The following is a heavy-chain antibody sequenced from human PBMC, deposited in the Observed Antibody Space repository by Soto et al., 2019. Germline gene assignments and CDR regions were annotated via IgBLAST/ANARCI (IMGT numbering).Heavy chain of an antibody. CDR1: GYTFTSYY. V-gene: IGHV1-46*03. CDR2: INPSGGST. J-gene: IGHJ6*02. Sequence: QVQLVQSGAEVKKPGASVKVSCKASGYTFTSYYMHWVRQAPGQGLEWMGIINPSGGSTSYAQKFQGRVTLTRDTSTSTVYMELRSLRSEDTAGYYCARVGGGMDGWGQGTTVTVPS. CDR3: ARVGGGMDG. D-gene: IGHD3-10*01.